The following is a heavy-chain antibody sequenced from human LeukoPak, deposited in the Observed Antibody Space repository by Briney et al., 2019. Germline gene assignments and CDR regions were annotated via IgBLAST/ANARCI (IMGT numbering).Heavy chain of an antibody. Sequence: PGGSLTLSCAASGFTFSSFGMNWVRQAPGKGLEWVSYISSSSSTIYYADSVKGRFTISRDNAKKSLYLQMNSLRAEDTAVYYCARGLHFILWDSSDYYPYWRQGTLVTVSS. CDR3: ARGLHFILWDSSDYYPY. D-gene: IGHD3-22*01. V-gene: IGHV3-48*01. J-gene: IGHJ4*02. CDR2: ISSSSSTI. CDR1: GFTFSSFG.